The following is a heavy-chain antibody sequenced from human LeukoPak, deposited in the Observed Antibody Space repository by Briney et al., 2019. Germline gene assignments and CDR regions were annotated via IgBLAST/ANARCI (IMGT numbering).Heavy chain of an antibody. D-gene: IGHD6-19*01. V-gene: IGHV4-4*02. CDR2: IYHSGST. J-gene: IGHJ6*03. CDR3: ARVRGIAVAYYYMDV. CDR1: GGSISSSNW. Sequence: PSGTLSLTCAVSGGSISSSNWWSWVRQPPGKGLEWIGEIYHSGSTNYNPSLKSRVTISVDKSKNQFSLKLSSVTAADTAVYYCARVRGIAVAYYYMDVWGKGTTVTVSS.